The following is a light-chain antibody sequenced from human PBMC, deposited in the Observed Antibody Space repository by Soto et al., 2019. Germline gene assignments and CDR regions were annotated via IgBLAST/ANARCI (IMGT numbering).Light chain of an antibody. V-gene: IGKV3-20*01. CDR1: QSVSSK. CDR3: QQYGRSPWT. CDR2: GAS. Sequence: TKSPATLSLSPGQRATLCWKASQSVSSKLAWYQQKPGQAPRRLIFGASSRATGIPDRFSGSGSGTDFTLTISRLEPEDFAVYYCQQYGRSPWTFGQGTKVDIK. J-gene: IGKJ1*01.